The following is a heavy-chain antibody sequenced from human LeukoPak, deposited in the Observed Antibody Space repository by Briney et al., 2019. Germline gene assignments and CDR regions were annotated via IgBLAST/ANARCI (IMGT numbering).Heavy chain of an antibody. J-gene: IGHJ4*02. CDR2: IKQDGSEK. CDR1: GFTFSSYS. D-gene: IGHD4-17*01. V-gene: IGHV3-7*01. Sequence: GGSLRLSCAASGFTFSSYSMNWVRQAPGKGLEWVANIKQDGSEKYYVDSVKGRFTISRDNAKNSLYLQMNSLRAEDTAVYYCARDYGDFPFDYWGQGTLVTVSS. CDR3: ARDYGDFPFDY.